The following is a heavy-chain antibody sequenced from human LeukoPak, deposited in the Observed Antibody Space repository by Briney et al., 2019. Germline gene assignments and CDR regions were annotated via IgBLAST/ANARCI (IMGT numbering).Heavy chain of an antibody. V-gene: IGHV4-4*02. CDR2: IYHRGTT. CDR3: ARDYGSGDYYFAY. D-gene: IGHD3-10*01. CDR1: GDSISSSHW. Sequence: PSETLSLTCAVSGDSISSSHWWTWVRQPPGKGLEWIGEIYHRGTTNYNLSLKSRVTISVDRSKNQFSLRLTSVTAADTAVYYCARDYGSGDYYFAYWGQGALDTVSP. J-gene: IGHJ4*02.